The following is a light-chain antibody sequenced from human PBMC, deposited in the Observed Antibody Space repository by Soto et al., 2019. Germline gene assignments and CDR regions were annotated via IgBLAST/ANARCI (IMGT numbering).Light chain of an antibody. V-gene: IGKV1-39*01. CDR2: SAS. CDR3: QQSYSTPCT. Sequence: DIQMTQSQSSLSASVGDRVTISCRASQSISTYLNWYQQKPEKAPKFLIYSASSLQSGVPSRFSGSGSGTDFTLTISSLQPEDFATYYCQQSYSTPCTFGQGTKLEIK. CDR1: QSISTY. J-gene: IGKJ2*02.